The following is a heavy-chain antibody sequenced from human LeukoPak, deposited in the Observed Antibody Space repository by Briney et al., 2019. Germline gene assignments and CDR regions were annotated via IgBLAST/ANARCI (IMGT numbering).Heavy chain of an antibody. CDR3: ARDVGKAY. CDR1: GFSISTYY. D-gene: IGHD4-23*01. Sequence: PSETLSLTCTVSGFSISTYYWSWFRQPAGKGLEWIGRIHSSGNTNYTPSPPSRVSLSIDTSQNQSSLRSTTLTAADTPVYFCARDVGKAYWGQGLL. J-gene: IGHJ4*02. CDR2: IHSSGNT. V-gene: IGHV4-4*07.